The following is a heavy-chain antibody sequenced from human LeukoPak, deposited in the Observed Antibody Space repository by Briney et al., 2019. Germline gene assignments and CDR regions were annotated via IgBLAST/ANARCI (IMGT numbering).Heavy chain of an antibody. CDR1: GYTFTSYA. J-gene: IGHJ3*02. D-gene: IGHD3-22*01. V-gene: IGHV1-69*13. Sequence: SVKVSCKASGYTFTSYAISWVRQAPGQGLEWMGGIIPIFGTAKYAQKFQGRVTITADESTSTAYMELSSLRSKDTAVYYCATTYYYDRWGRAFDIWGQGTMVTVS. CDR2: IIPIFGTA. CDR3: ATTYYYDRWGRAFDI.